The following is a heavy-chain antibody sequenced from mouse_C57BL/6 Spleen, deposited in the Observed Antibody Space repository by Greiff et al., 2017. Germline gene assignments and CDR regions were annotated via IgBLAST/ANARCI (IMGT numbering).Heavy chain of an antibody. CDR1: GYTFTSYW. D-gene: IGHD2-4*01. CDR3: ARGDDYDCDWYFDV. J-gene: IGHJ1*03. CDR2: IYPGSGST. V-gene: IGHV1-55*01. Sequence: QVQLQQPGAELVKPGASVKMSCKASGYTFTSYWITWVKQRPGQGLEWIGDIYPGSGSTNYNEKFKSKATLTVDTSSSTAYMQLSSLTSEDSAVYYCARGDDYDCDWYFDVWGTGTTVTVSS.